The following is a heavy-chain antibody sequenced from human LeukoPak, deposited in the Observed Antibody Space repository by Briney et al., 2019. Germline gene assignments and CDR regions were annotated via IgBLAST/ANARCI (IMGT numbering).Heavy chain of an antibody. D-gene: IGHD2-2*03. CDR3: ARVDDLDAFDI. J-gene: IGHJ3*02. CDR1: GFTFSSYA. V-gene: IGHV3-23*01. CDR2: ISGSGGST. Sequence: GGSLRLSCAASGFTFSSYAMSWVRQAPGKGLEWVSAISGSGGSTYYADSVKGRFTIFRDNSKNTLFLQINSLRPEDTAMYYCARVDDLDAFDIWGQGTLVTVSS.